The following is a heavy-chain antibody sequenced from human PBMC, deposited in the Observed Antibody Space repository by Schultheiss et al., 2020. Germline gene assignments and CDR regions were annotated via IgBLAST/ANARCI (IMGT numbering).Heavy chain of an antibody. CDR1: GFTFSSYG. CDR3: AKGALRYFDWPSDY. CDR2: IWYDGSNK. V-gene: IGHV3-33*03. J-gene: IGHJ4*02. Sequence: GGSLRLSCAAAGFTFSSYGMHWVRQAPGKGLEWVAVIWYDGSNKYYVDSVKGRFTISRDNAKNSLYLQMSSLRAEDTAVYYCAKGALRYFDWPSDYWGQGTLVTVSS. D-gene: IGHD3-9*01.